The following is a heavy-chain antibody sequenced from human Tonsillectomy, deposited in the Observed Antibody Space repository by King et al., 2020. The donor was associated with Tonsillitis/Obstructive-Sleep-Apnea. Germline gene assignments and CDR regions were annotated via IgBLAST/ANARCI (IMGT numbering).Heavy chain of an antibody. V-gene: IGHV3-30*18. CDR1: GFTFSSYG. CDR3: AKDSGGSYDSGADY. Sequence: QLVQSGGGVVQPGRSLRLSCAASGFTFSSYGMHWVRQAPGKGLEWVAVISYDGSNKYYADSVKGRFTISRDNSKNTLYLQMNSLRAEDTAVYYCAKDSGGSYDSGADYWGQGTLVTVSS. D-gene: IGHD1-26*01. J-gene: IGHJ4*02. CDR2: ISYDGSNK.